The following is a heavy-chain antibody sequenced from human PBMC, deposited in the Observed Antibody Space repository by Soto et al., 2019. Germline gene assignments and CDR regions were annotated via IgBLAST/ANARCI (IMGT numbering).Heavy chain of an antibody. J-gene: IGHJ6*03. Sequence: GGSLRLSCAASGFTVSSNYMSWVRQAPGKGLEWVSVIYSGGSTYYADSVKGRFTISRDNSKNTLYLQMNSLRAEDTAVYYCARDPYSRYYMDVWGKGTTVTVSS. D-gene: IGHD6-13*01. CDR3: ARDPYSRYYMDV. CDR1: GFTVSSNY. CDR2: IYSGGST. V-gene: IGHV3-66*01.